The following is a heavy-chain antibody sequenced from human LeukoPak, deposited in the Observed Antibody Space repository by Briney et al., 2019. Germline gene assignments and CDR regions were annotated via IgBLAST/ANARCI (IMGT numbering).Heavy chain of an antibody. D-gene: IGHD6-19*01. J-gene: IGHJ4*02. Sequence: GRSLRLSCAASGFTFDDNAMHWVRQAPGKGLEWVSGISWNSGSIGYADSVKGRFTISRDNAKNSLYLQMNSLGAEDTALYYCAKDIGQWLGKYYFDYWGQGTLVTVSS. CDR2: ISWNSGSI. V-gene: IGHV3-9*01. CDR1: GFTFDDNA. CDR3: AKDIGQWLGKYYFDY.